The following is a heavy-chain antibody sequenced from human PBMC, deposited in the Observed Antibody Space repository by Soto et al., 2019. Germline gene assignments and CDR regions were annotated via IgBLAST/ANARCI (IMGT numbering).Heavy chain of an antibody. V-gene: IGHV3-30*03. J-gene: IGHJ4*02. CDR3: AIGGSSGWYLALRPLIFDY. CDR2: ISYDGSNK. D-gene: IGHD6-19*01. CDR1: GFNFSSYG. Sequence: QVQLVESGGGVVQPGRSLRLSCAASGFNFSSYGMHWVRQAPGKGMEWVAVISYDGSNKYYADSVKGRFTISRDNSKNTLYLQMNSLRAEDTAVYYCAIGGSSGWYLALRPLIFDYWGQGTLVTVSS.